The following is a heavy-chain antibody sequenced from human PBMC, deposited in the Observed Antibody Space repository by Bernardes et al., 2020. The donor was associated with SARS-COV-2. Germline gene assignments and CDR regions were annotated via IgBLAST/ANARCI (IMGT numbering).Heavy chain of an antibody. CDR3: ARLPWLQLWLQGFYFDF. D-gene: IGHD5-18*01. CDR2: IDSSGSIR. Sequence: GGSLRLSCAASGFTFSSYAMSWIRQAPGKGPEWVSYIDSSGSIRHYADSVKGRFTISRDNAKNSLYLQMNSLRAEDTAVFYCARLPWLQLWLQGFYFDFWGRGTLVTVSS. CDR1: GFTFSSYA. V-gene: IGHV3-11*01. J-gene: IGHJ4*02.